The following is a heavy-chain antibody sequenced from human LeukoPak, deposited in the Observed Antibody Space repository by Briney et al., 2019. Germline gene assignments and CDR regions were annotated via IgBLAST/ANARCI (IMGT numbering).Heavy chain of an antibody. CDR2: ISYDGNSK. D-gene: IGHD6-13*01. CDR1: GFTFGSYA. J-gene: IGHJ4*02. CDR3: ARIDTRGAAAGGDQ. Sequence: QPGRSLRLSCAASGFTFGSYATHWVRQAPGKGLEWLAVISYDGNSKFYSDSVKGRFTISRDNSKNTLYLQMNSLRPEDTAVYSCARIDTRGAAAGGDQWGQGTLVTVSS. V-gene: IGHV3-30*14.